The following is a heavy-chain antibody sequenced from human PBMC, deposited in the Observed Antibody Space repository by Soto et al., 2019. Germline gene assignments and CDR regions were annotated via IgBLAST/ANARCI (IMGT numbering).Heavy chain of an antibody. D-gene: IGHD3-22*01. J-gene: IGHJ4*02. Sequence: QVQLQESGPGLVKPSQTLSLTCTVSGGSISSGGYYWSWIRQHPGKGLEWIGYIYYSGSTYYNPSLKSRVTISVDTSKNQFSLKLSSVTAADTAVYYCASGRRYYYDSSGYYLSLLDYWGQGTLVTVSS. CDR1: GGSISSGGYY. CDR3: ASGRRYYYDSSGYYLSLLDY. V-gene: IGHV4-31*03. CDR2: IYYSGST.